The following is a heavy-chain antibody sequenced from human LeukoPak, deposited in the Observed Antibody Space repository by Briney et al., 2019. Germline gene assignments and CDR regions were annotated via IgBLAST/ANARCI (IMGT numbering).Heavy chain of an antibody. J-gene: IGHJ4*02. V-gene: IGHV3-7*04. D-gene: IGHD5-24*01. CDR2: IKQDGSKK. CDR1: GFPFSSYW. Sequence: GGSLRLSCVASGFPFSSYWMTWVRQAPGKGLGWVANIKQDGSKKSYVDSVKGRFTISRDNAKNSLYLQMNSLRAEDTAIYYCTRVGYIDEGFDYWGQGTLVTVSS. CDR3: TRVGYIDEGFDY.